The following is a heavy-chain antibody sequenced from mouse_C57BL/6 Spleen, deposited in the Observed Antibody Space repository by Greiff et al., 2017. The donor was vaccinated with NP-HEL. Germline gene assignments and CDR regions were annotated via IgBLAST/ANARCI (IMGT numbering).Heavy chain of an antibody. CDR3: ARTLYYYGSSQSLYYYAMDY. V-gene: IGHV1-18*01. D-gene: IGHD1-1*01. CDR2: INPNNGGT. Sequence: EVQLQQSGPELVKPGASVKIPCKASGYTFTDYNMDWVKQSHGKSLEWIGDINPNNGGTIYNQKFKGKATLTVDKSSSTAYMELRSLTSEDTAVYYCARTLYYYGSSQSLYYYAMDYWGQGTSVTVSS. J-gene: IGHJ4*01. CDR1: GYTFTDYN.